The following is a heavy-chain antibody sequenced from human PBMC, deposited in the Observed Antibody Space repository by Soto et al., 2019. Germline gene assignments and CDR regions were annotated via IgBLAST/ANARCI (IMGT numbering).Heavy chain of an antibody. V-gene: IGHV1-46*01. Sequence: ASVKVSCEACGDSFTSYYMHWVRQAPGQGLEWMGIINPSGGSTSYAQKFQGRVTMTRDTSTSTVYMELSSLRSEDTAVYYCARDRDPAGYYGMDVWGQGTTVTVSS. J-gene: IGHJ6*02. CDR1: GDSFTSYY. CDR2: INPSGGST. CDR3: ARDRDPAGYYGMDV. D-gene: IGHD3-10*01.